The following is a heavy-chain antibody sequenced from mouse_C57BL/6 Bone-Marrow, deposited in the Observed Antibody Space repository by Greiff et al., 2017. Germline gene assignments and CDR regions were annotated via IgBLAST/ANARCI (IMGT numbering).Heavy chain of an antibody. J-gene: IGHJ4*01. D-gene: IGHD1-1*01. Sequence: VQLQQSGPELVKPGASVKMSCKASGYTFTDYNMHWVKQSHGKSLEWIGNINPNNGGTSYNQKFKGKATLTVNKSSSTAYMELRRLTSEDSAVYYCERRGTTVVGAMDYWGQGTSVTVSS. CDR1: GYTFTDYN. CDR3: ERRGTTVVGAMDY. V-gene: IGHV1-22*01. CDR2: INPNNGGT.